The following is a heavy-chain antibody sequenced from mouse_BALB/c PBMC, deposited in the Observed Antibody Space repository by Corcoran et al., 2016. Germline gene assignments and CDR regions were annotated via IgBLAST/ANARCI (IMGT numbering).Heavy chain of an antibody. J-gene: IGHJ1*01. Sequence: QIQLQQSGPELVKPGASVKISCKASGYTFTDYYINWVKQKPGQGLEWIGWIYPGSGNTKYNEKFKGKATLTVDTSSSTAYMQLSSLTSEDTAVYCCARSLMTTVVAHWYFDVGGAGITVTVSS. CDR1: GYTFTDYY. CDR2: IYPGSGNT. D-gene: IGHD1-1*01. CDR3: ARSLMTTVVAHWYFDV. V-gene: IGHV1-84*02.